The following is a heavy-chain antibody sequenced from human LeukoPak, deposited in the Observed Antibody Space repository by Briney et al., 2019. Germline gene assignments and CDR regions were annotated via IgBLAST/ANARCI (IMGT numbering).Heavy chain of an antibody. CDR3: ARLDLVGATTGYFDY. CDR1: GGSISSYY. J-gene: IGHJ4*02. V-gene: IGHV4-59*12. Sequence: SETLSLTCTVSGGSISSYYWSWIRQPPGKGLEWIGYIYYSGSTNYNPSLKSRVTMSVDTSKNQFSLKLSSVTAADTAVYYCARLDLVGATTGYFDYWGQGTLVTVSP. CDR2: IYYSGST. D-gene: IGHD1-26*01.